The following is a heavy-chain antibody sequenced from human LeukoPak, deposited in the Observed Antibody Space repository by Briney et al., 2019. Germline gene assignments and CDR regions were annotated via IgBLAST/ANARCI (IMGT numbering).Heavy chain of an antibody. CDR3: ARRRGPGYCSSTSCYAGYFDY. Sequence: PGGSLRLSCAASGFTFDDYAMHWVRQAPGKGLEWVSGISWNSGSIGYADPVKGRFTISRDNAKNSLYLQMNSLRAEDTALYYCARRRGPGYCSSTSCYAGYFDYWGQGTLVTVSS. D-gene: IGHD2-2*01. V-gene: IGHV3-9*01. CDR1: GFTFDDYA. CDR2: ISWNSGSI. J-gene: IGHJ4*02.